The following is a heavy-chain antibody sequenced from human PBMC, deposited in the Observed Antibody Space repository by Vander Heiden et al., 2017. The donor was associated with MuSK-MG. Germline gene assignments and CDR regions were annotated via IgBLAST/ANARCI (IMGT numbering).Heavy chain of an antibody. CDR1: GFTFSSYA. Sequence: QVQLVESGGGVVQPGRSLRLSCAASGFTFSSYAMPWVRQAPGKGLEWVAVISYDGSNKYYADSVKGRFTISRDNSKNTLYLQMNSLRAEDTAVYYCAREPYYDFWSGYRNPFDYWGQGTLVTVSS. D-gene: IGHD3-3*01. CDR2: ISYDGSNK. J-gene: IGHJ4*02. CDR3: AREPYYDFWSGYRNPFDY. V-gene: IGHV3-30*01.